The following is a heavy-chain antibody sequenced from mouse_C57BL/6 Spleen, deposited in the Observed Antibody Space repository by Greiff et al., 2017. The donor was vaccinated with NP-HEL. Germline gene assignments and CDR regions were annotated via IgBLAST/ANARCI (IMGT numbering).Heavy chain of an antibody. Sequence: QVQLKESGAELVRPGASVTLSCKASGYTFTDYEMHWVKQTPVHGLEWIGAIDPETGGTAYNQKFKGKAILTADKSSSTAYMELRSLTSKDSAVYYCTRRGDDYDERLAYWGQGTLVTVSA. CDR3: TRRGDDYDERLAY. V-gene: IGHV1-15*01. D-gene: IGHD2-4*01. CDR2: IDPETGGT. CDR1: GYTFTDYE. J-gene: IGHJ3*01.